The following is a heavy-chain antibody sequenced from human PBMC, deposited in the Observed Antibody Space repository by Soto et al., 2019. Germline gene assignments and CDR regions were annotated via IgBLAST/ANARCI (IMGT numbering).Heavy chain of an antibody. Sequence: SETLSLTCAVYGGSFSGYYWSWIRQPPGKGLEWIGEINHSGSTNYNPSLKSRVTISVDTSKNQISLKLSSVTAADTAVYYCARGLTTVTDYGMDVWGQGTTVTVSS. J-gene: IGHJ6*02. CDR3: ARGLTTVTDYGMDV. CDR2: INHSGST. D-gene: IGHD4-17*01. V-gene: IGHV4-34*01. CDR1: GGSFSGYY.